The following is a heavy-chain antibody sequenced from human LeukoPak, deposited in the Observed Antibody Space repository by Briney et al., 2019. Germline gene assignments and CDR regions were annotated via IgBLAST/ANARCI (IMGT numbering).Heavy chain of an antibody. CDR2: INPSGGST. J-gene: IGHJ6*02. Sequence: ASVKVSCKASGYTFTSYYMHWVRQAPGQGLEWMGIINPSGGSTSYAQKFQGRVTMTRDTSTSTVYMELSSLRSEDTAVYYCARDSEGRFLEWLLPVYYYYYGMDVWGQGTTVTVSS. CDR3: ARDSEGRFLEWLLPVYYYYYGMDV. V-gene: IGHV1-46*01. CDR1: GYTFTSYY. D-gene: IGHD3-3*01.